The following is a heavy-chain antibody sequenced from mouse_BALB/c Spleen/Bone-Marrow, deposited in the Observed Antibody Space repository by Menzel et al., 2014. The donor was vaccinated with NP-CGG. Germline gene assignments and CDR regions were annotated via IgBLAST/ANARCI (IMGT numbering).Heavy chain of an antibody. CDR3: ARSYGNYDAWFAH. CDR2: IYPYNGGA. Sequence: VHLQQPGPELVKPGASVKISCKASGYTFTDYNMHWVKQSHGKSLEWIGYIYPYNGGAGYNQKFKSKATLTVDNSSSTAYMELRSLTSDDSAVYYCARSYGNYDAWFAHWGQGTLVTVSA. D-gene: IGHD2-1*01. J-gene: IGHJ3*01. CDR1: GYTFTDYN. V-gene: IGHV1S29*02.